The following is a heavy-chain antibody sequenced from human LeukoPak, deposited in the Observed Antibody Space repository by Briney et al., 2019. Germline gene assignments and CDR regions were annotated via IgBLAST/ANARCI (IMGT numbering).Heavy chain of an antibody. CDR2: IWFDGSNK. CDR1: GFTFSSYG. CDR3: ARSQMTRVTENYFDY. Sequence: PGRSLTLSCAASGFTFSSYGFHWVRQAPGKGLEWVAVIWFDGSNKYYADSVKGRFTISRDNSKNTLYLQMNSLRAEDTALYYCARSQMTRVTENYFDYWGQGTLVTVSS. J-gene: IGHJ4*02. D-gene: IGHD4-17*01. V-gene: IGHV3-33*01.